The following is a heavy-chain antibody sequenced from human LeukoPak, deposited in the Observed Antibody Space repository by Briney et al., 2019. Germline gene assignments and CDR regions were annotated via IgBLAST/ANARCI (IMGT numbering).Heavy chain of an antibody. CDR2: ISYDGSNK. Sequence: GGSLRLSCAASGFTFSGSAMHWVRQAPGKGLEWVAVISYDGSNKYYADSVKGRFTISRDNSKNTLYLQMNSLRAEDTAVYYCAKDYGDYAGGSEYFDYWGQGTLVTVSS. V-gene: IGHV3-30*04. CDR3: AKDYGDYAGGSEYFDY. D-gene: IGHD4-17*01. CDR1: GFTFSGSA. J-gene: IGHJ4*02.